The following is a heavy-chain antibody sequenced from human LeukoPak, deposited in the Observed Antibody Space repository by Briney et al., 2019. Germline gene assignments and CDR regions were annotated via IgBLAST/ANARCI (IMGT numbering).Heavy chain of an antibody. CDR2: ISGSGGST. D-gene: IGHD6-19*01. V-gene: IGHV3-23*01. CDR1: GFTFSSYA. J-gene: IGHJ4*02. CDR3: AKPYKKQWLDGHLDY. Sequence: PGGSLRLSCAASGFTFSSYAMSWVRQAPGKGLEWVSAISGSGGSTYYADSVKGRFTFSRDNSKNTLYLQMNSLRAEDTAVYYCAKPYKKQWLDGHLDYWGQGTLVTVSS.